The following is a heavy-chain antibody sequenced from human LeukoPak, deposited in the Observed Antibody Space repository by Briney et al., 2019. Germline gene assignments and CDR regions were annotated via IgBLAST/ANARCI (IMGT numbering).Heavy chain of an antibody. CDR2: ISSSSSYI. Sequence: PGGSLRLSCAASGFTFSSYSMNWVRQAPGKGLEWVSSISSSSSYIYYADSVKGRFTISRDNAKNSLYLQMNSLRAEDTAVYYCARGGGYYYDSSGPQRAFDIWGQGTMVTVSS. V-gene: IGHV3-21*01. CDR3: ARGGGYYYDSSGPQRAFDI. CDR1: GFTFSSYS. J-gene: IGHJ3*02. D-gene: IGHD3-22*01.